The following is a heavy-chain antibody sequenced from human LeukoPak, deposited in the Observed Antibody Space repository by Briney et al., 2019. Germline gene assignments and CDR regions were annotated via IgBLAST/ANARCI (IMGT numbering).Heavy chain of an antibody. V-gene: IGHV4-38-2*02. CDR3: ARDSLTYYYDSSGYYY. D-gene: IGHD3-22*01. Sequence: SETLSLTCTVSGYSISSGYYWGWIRQPPGKGLEWIGSIYHSGGTYYNPSLKSRVTISVDTSKNQFSLKLSSVTAADTAVYYCARDSLTYYYDSSGYYYWGQGTLVTVSS. CDR1: GYSISSGYY. J-gene: IGHJ4*02. CDR2: IYHSGGT.